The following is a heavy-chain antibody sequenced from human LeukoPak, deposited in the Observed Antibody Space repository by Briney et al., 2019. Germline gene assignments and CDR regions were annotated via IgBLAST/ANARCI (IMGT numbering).Heavy chain of an antibody. D-gene: IGHD3-10*01. CDR1: GGSISSGDYY. CDR2: IYYSGST. CDR3: ARARAMVRGVIRRDFDY. J-gene: IGHJ4*02. V-gene: IGHV4-30-4*01. Sequence: SETLSLTCTVSGGSISSGDYYWGWIRQPPGKGLEWIGYIYYSGSTYYNPSLKSRVTISVDTSKNQFSLKLSSVTAADTAVYYCARARAMVRGVIRRDFDYWGQGTLVTVSS.